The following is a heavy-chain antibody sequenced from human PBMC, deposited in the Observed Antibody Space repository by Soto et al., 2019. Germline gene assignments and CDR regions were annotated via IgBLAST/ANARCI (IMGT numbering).Heavy chain of an antibody. CDR2: INHSGST. CDR3: ARIVHTYYDFWSGYYKGNDY. V-gene: IGHV4-34*01. CDR1: GGSFSGYY. Sequence: SETLSLTCAVYGGSFSGYYWSWIRQPPGKGLEWIGEINHSGSTNYNPSLKSRVTIPVDTSKNQFSLKLSSVTAADTAVYYCARIVHTYYDFWSGYYKGNDYWGQGTLVTVSS. D-gene: IGHD3-3*01. J-gene: IGHJ4*02.